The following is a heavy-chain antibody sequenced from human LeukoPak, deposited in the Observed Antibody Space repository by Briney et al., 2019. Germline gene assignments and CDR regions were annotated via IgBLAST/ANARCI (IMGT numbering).Heavy chain of an antibody. D-gene: IGHD1-26*01. Sequence: SVKVSCKASGGTFSSYAISWVRQAPGQGLEWMGGIIPIFGTANYAQKFQGRVTITADKSTSTAYMELSSLRSEDTAVYYCASGSSSGSYRRSAFDIWGQGTMVTVSS. V-gene: IGHV1-69*06. CDR2: IIPIFGTA. J-gene: IGHJ3*02. CDR1: GGTFSSYA. CDR3: ASGSSSGSYRRSAFDI.